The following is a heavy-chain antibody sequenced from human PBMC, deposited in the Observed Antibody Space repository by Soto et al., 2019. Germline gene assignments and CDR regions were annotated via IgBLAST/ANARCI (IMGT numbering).Heavy chain of an antibody. CDR2: ISIGSGSI. V-gene: IGHV3-48*02. CDR1: GFTFSNYA. J-gene: IGHJ3*01. D-gene: IGHD3-22*01. Sequence: EVHLVESGGGLVQPGGSLRVSCAASGFTFSNYAMNWVRQAPGKGLEWVSYISIGSGSIFYADSVKGRFTISRDDAKNSLYLHMNILRDDDTAVYYCVRDDRSAFQFWGQGTMVTVSS. CDR3: VRDDRSAFQF.